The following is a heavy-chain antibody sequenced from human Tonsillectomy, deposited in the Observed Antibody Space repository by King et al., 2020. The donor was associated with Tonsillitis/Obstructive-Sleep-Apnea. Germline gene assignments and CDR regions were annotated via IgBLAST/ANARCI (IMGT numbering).Heavy chain of an antibody. D-gene: IGHD4-17*01. Sequence: VQLVESGGGLVQPGGSLRLSCAASGFTVSSTYMTWVRQAPGKGLEWVSVIYSGGRTYYAATVKGRFSISRDDSKNTVYLQMNSLRAEDIGVYYCARGATRVTQDGYDYWGQGTLVTVSS. J-gene: IGHJ3*01. CDR1: GFTVSSTY. CDR2: IYSGGRT. CDR3: ARGATRVTQDGYDY. V-gene: IGHV3-66*01.